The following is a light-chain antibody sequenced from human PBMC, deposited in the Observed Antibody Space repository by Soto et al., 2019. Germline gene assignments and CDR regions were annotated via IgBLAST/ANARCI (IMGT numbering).Light chain of an antibody. V-gene: IGLV2-23*02. J-gene: IGLJ2*01. CDR3: CSYAGSVTFT. CDR1: SSDVGNYNL. CDR2: ATT. Sequence: QSVLTKPASVSGSPGQSITISCTGTSSDVGNYNLVSWYQHHPGKATQLIIYATTKRPSGVSNRYSGSKSGNTASLTISGLQAGDEANYYCCSYAGSVTFTFGGGTKLTVL.